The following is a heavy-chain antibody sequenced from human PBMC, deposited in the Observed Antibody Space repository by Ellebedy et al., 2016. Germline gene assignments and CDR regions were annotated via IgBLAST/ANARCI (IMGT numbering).Heavy chain of an antibody. J-gene: IGHJ4*02. CDR2: MNPNSGNT. Sequence: ASVKVSCXASGYTFTSYDINWVRQATGQGLEWMGWMNPNSGNTGYAQKFQGRVTMTRDTSISTAYMELSRLRSDDTAVYYCARFLPSWVSDYWGQGTLVTVSS. D-gene: IGHD1-26*01. CDR3: ARFLPSWVSDY. CDR1: GYTFTSYD. V-gene: IGHV1-8*01.